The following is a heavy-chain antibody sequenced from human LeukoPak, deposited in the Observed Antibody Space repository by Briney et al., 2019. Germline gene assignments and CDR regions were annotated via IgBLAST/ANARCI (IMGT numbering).Heavy chain of an antibody. Sequence: ASVKVSCKASGYTFTGYYMHWVRQAPGQGLEWMGWINPNSGGTNYAQNFQGRVTMTRDTSISTAYMELSGLTSDDTAVYYCARHGRVSTAFSYIWFDPWGQGTLVTVSS. CDR3: ARHGRVSTAFSYIWFDP. CDR2: INPNSGGT. V-gene: IGHV1-2*02. D-gene: IGHD2/OR15-2a*01. CDR1: GYTFTGYY. J-gene: IGHJ5*02.